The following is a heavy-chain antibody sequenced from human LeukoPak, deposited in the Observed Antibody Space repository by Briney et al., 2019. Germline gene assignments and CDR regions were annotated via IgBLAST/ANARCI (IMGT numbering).Heavy chain of an antibody. CDR2: INPSGGST. CDR3: ARDGQIAVAGTLDY. D-gene: IGHD6-19*01. J-gene: IGHJ4*02. V-gene: IGHV1-46*01. CDR1: GYTFXXYY. Sequence: VXXXXXAXGYTFXXYYMHWVRQAPGQXLEWMGIINPSGGSTSYAQKFQGRVTMTRDTSTSTVYMELSSLRSEDTAVYYCARDGQIAVAGTLDYWGQGTLVTVSS.